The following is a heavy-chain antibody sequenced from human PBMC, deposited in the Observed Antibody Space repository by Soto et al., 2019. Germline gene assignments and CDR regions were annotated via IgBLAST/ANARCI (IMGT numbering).Heavy chain of an antibody. J-gene: IGHJ4*02. CDR1: GFTFTNYA. V-gene: IGHV3-23*01. CDR2: ISGSGSTT. CDR3: ARDQGSIVVGIATY. Sequence: EVQLLESGGGLVQPGGSLRLSCAASGFTFTNYAMNWVRQAPGKGLEWVSAISGSGSTTFYADSVEGRFTISRDDPMNTLFLQMNIMRPDDTVLYYCARDQGSIVVGIATYWGQGTLVTVSS. D-gene: IGHD2-21*01.